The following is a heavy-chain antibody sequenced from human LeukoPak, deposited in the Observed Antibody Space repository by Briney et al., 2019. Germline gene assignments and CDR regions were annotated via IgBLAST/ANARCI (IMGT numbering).Heavy chain of an antibody. V-gene: IGHV3-49*04. D-gene: IGHD3-10*01. CDR1: GFTFGDYA. CDR3: TRDHPDYGSGSYYLRTDY. J-gene: IGHJ4*02. CDR2: IRSKAYGGTT. Sequence: PGGSLRLSCTASGFTFGDYAMSWVRQAPGKGLEWVGFIRSKAYGGTTEYAASVKGRFTISRDDSKSIAYLQMNSLKTEDTAVYYCTRDHPDYGSGSYYLRTDYWGQGTLVTVSS.